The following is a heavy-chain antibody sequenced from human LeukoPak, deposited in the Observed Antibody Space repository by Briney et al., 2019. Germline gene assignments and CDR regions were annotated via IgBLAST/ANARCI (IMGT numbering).Heavy chain of an antibody. V-gene: IGHV1-8*01. CDR1: GYTFTRYD. D-gene: IGHD6-13*01. CDR2: MNPYSGNT. J-gene: IGHJ6*02. CDR3: ARAIGSSWYFYV. Sequence: GGSVKVSCKASGYTFTRYDINWVRQATGQGLEWMGWMNPYSGNTGYAQKFQGRVTVTRNTSISTAYMELSSLRSEDTAVYYCARAIGSSWYFYVWGQGTTVTVSS.